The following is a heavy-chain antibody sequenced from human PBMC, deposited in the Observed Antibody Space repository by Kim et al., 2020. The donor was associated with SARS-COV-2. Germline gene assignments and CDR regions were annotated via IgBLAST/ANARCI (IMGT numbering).Heavy chain of an antibody. Sequence: DSVKGRFTICRDDAKNSLYLQMNRLRDEDAAVYYWARDANCGVENGMDVWGQGTTVTVSS. CDR3: ARDANCGVENGMDV. J-gene: IGHJ6*02. V-gene: IGHV3-48*02. D-gene: IGHD1-1*01.